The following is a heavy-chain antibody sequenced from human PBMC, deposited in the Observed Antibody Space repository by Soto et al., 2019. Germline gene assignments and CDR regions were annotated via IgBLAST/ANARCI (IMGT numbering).Heavy chain of an antibody. J-gene: IGHJ4*02. CDR2: IYYSGST. CDR1: GGSISGYY. CDR3: AREVLLYYFDY. D-gene: IGHD3-10*01. Sequence: SETLSLTCTVSGGSISGYYWSWIRQPPGKGLEWIGYIYYSGSTNYNPSLKNRVTISVDTSKNQFSLKLSSVTAADTAVYYCAREVLLYYFDYWGQGTLVTVSS. V-gene: IGHV4-59*12.